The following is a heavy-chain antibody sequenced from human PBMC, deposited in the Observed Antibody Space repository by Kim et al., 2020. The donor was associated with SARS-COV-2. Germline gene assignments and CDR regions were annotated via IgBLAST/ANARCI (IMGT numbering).Heavy chain of an antibody. CDR3: AKDSGSSGWVY. D-gene: IGHD6-19*01. CDR1: GFTFSSYG. CDR2: ISYDGSNK. Sequence: GGSLRLSCAASGFTFSSYGMHWVRQAPGKGLEWVAVISYDGSNKYYADSVKGRFTISRDNSKNTLYLQMNSLRAEDTAVYYCAKDSGSSGWVYWGQGTLV. J-gene: IGHJ4*02. V-gene: IGHV3-30*18.